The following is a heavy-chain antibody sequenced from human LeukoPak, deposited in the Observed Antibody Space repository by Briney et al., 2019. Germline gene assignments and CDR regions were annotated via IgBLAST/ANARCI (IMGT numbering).Heavy chain of an antibody. J-gene: IGHJ4*02. D-gene: IGHD6-13*01. CDR2: ISSSSSYI. V-gene: IGHV3-21*01. Sequence: GGSLRLSCAASGFTFSSYSMNWVRQAQGKGLEWVSSISSSSSYIYYADSVKGRFTISRDNAKNSLYLQMNSLRAEDTAVYYCARAYSSSWYYFDYWGQGTLVTVSS. CDR1: GFTFSSYS. CDR3: ARAYSSSWYYFDY.